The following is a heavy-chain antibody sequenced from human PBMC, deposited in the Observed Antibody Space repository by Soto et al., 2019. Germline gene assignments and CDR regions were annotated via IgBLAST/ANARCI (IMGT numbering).Heavy chain of an antibody. D-gene: IGHD6-13*01. CDR2: INAGNGNT. V-gene: IGHV1-3*01. Sequence: ASVKVSCKASGYTFTSYAMHWVRQAPGQRLEWMGWINAGNGNTKYSQKFQGRVTITRDTSASTAYMELSSLRSEDTAVYYCARDRDSRTQPYGMDVWGQGTTVTVAS. J-gene: IGHJ6*02. CDR3: ARDRDSRTQPYGMDV. CDR1: GYTFTSYA.